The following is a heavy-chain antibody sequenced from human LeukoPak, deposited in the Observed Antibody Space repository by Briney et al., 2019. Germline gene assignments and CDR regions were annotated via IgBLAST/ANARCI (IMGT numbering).Heavy chain of an antibody. J-gene: IGHJ5*02. CDR3: ARAERDYDFSGARPWFDP. CDR1: GGSISSYY. Sequence: PSETLSLTCTVSGGSISSYYWSWIRQPPGKGLEWIGYIYCSGSTNYNPSLKSRVTISVDTSKNQFSLKLSSVTAADTAVYYCARAERDYDFSGARPWFDPWGQGTLVTVSS. D-gene: IGHD3-3*01. V-gene: IGHV4-59*01. CDR2: IYCSGST.